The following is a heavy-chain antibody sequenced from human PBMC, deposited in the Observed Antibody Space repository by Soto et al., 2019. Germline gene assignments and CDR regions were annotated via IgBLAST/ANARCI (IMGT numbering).Heavy chain of an antibody. D-gene: IGHD4-17*01. J-gene: IGHJ3*02. CDR2: ISSSSSYI. V-gene: IGHV3-21*01. CDR3: ARAWVGDYAGSDAFDI. CDR1: GFTFSSYS. Sequence: GGSLRLSCAASGFTFSSYSMNWVRQAPGKGLEWASSISSSSSYIYYADSVKGRFTISRDNAKNSLYLQMNSLRAEDTAVYYCARAWVGDYAGSDAFDIWGQGTMVTVSS.